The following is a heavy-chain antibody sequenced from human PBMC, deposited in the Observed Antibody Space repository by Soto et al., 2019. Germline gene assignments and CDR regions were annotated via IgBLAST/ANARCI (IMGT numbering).Heavy chain of an antibody. V-gene: IGHV3-74*01. CDR1: GFTFATSW. CDR3: ERLSGDLSAFFSYGMDA. CDR2: INCAGTIS. J-gene: IGHJ6*02. D-gene: IGHD2-21*01. Sequence: QSGGSLRLSCAASGFTFATSWMPWVRQSPGKGPEWLSGINCAGTISSYADSVKGRFTISRDNARTTLSLQMKSLRADDTAVYYCERLSGDLSAFFSYGMDAWGQGTTVTVSS.